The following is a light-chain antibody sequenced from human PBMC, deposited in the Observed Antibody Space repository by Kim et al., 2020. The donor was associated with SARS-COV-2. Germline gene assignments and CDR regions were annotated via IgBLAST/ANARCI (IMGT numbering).Light chain of an antibody. CDR1: QSLSSTY. CDR3: QQFNNWPRT. CDR2: GAS. V-gene: IGKV3-15*01. Sequence: EILLTQSPGTLSLSPGERATLSCRAGQSLSSTYLGWYQQKPGQAPRLLIYGASTRATGIPARFSGSGSGTEFTLTISSLQSEDFALYYCQQFNNWPRTFGQGTKVDIK. J-gene: IGKJ1*01.